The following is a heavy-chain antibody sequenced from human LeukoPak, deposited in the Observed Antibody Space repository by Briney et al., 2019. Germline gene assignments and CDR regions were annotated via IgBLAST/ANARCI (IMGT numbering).Heavy chain of an antibody. V-gene: IGHV3-53*01. CDR2: IYSGGST. Sequence: GGTLRLSCAASGFTVNTNYMNWVRQAPGKGLEWVSAIYSGGSTYYADSVKGRFTIFRDNSKNTLYLQMNSLRDEDTGVYYCARGSTSSARSHFDYWGLGTLVTVSS. CDR3: ARGSTSSARSHFDY. CDR1: GFTVNTNY. J-gene: IGHJ4*02. D-gene: IGHD2-2*01.